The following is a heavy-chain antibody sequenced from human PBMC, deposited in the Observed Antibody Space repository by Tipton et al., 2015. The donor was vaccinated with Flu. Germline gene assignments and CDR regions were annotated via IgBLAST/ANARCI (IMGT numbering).Heavy chain of an antibody. CDR1: GGSIDNYY. D-gene: IGHD3-3*01. V-gene: IGHV4-4*07. Sequence: TLSLTCTVSGGSIDNYYWSWIRQSADKGLEWIGRIYSTGSANYNPSLQSRITMSIDTSKSQFSLKMTSVTAADAAIYYCARVTPVDSWSGYKNGEDAGGQVATVTVSS. CDR2: IYSTGSA. CDR3: ARVTPVDSWSGYKNGEDA. J-gene: IGHJ6*02.